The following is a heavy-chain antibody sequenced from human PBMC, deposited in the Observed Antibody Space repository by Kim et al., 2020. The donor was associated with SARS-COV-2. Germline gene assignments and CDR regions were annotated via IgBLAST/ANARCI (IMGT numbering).Heavy chain of an antibody. CDR2: ISAYNGNT. CDR1: GYTFTSYG. D-gene: IGHD3-10*01. J-gene: IGHJ6*02. V-gene: IGHV1-18*04. CDR3: ARDVLLWFGDSVGFYYYYYGMDV. Sequence: ASVKVSCKASGYTFTSYGISWVRQAPGQGLEWMGWISAYNGNTNYAQKLQGRVTMTTDTSTSTAYMELRSLRSDDTAVYYCARDVLLWFGDSVGFYYYYYGMDVWGQGTTVTVSS.